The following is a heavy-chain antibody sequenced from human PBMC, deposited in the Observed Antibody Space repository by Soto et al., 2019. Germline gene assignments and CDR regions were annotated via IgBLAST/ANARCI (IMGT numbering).Heavy chain of an antibody. V-gene: IGHV3-23*01. CDR2: ISGSGGST. J-gene: IGHJ4*02. CDR1: GFTFSTYA. D-gene: IGHD3-9*01. Sequence: GGSLRLSCAASGFTFSTYAMSWVRQAPGKGLEWVSAISGSGGSTYYADSVKGRFTISRDNSKNTLYLQMGSLRAEDMAVYYCARDESPYYDILTGSYAPYFDYWGQGTLVTVSS. CDR3: ARDESPYYDILTGSYAPYFDY.